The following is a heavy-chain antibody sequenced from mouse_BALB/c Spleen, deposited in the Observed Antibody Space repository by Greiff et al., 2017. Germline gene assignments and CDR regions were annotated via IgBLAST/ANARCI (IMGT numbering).Heavy chain of an antibody. CDR3: TRPDTRNWYFDV. J-gene: IGHJ1*01. Sequence: EVKVEESGGGLVQPGGSMKLSCVASGFTFSNYWMNWVRQSPEKGLEWVAEIRLKSNNYATHYAESVKGRFTISRDDSKSSVYLQMNNLRAEDTGIYYCTRPDTRNWYFDVWGAGTTVTVSS. V-gene: IGHV6-6*02. CDR2: IRLKSNNYAT. CDR1: GFTFSNYW.